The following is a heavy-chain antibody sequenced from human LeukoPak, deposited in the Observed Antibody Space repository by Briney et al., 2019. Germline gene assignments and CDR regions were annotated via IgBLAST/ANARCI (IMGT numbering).Heavy chain of an antibody. V-gene: IGHV3-23*01. CDR2: IKTGGST. CDR3: AKGAWNDF. Sequence: GGSLRLSCAASGFTFSTYDMSWVRQAPGKGLEWVSTIKTGGSTYYADSVKGRCTISRDNSKNTLYLQMESLRAADTAVYYCAKGAWNDFWGQGTLVTVSS. CDR1: GFTFSTYD. D-gene: IGHD1-1*01. J-gene: IGHJ4*02.